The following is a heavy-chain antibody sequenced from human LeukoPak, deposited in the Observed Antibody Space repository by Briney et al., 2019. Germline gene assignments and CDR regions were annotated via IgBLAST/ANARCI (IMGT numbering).Heavy chain of an antibody. CDR3: AKDAGYSSGWHDY. CDR2: ISYDGSNK. V-gene: IGHV3-30*18. J-gene: IGHJ4*02. Sequence: PGRSLRLSCAASGFTFSSYGMHWVSQAPGKGLEWVAVISYDGSNKYYADYVKGRFTISRDNSKNTLYLQMNSLRAEDTAVYYCAKDAGYSSGWHDYWGQGTLVTVSS. D-gene: IGHD6-19*01. CDR1: GFTFSSYG.